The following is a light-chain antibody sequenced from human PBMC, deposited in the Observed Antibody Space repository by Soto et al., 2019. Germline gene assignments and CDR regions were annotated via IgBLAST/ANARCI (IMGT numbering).Light chain of an antibody. V-gene: IGKV3-20*01. CDR2: GAS. J-gene: IGKJ1*01. CDR1: QSVSSSY. Sequence: EIVLTQSPGTLSLSPGERATLSCRASQSVSSSYLAWYQQKPGQAPRPLIYGASSRAIGIPARFSGSGSGTDFTLTISRLEPEDFAVYYCQQYSSSPWTFGQGTKVDIK. CDR3: QQYSSSPWT.